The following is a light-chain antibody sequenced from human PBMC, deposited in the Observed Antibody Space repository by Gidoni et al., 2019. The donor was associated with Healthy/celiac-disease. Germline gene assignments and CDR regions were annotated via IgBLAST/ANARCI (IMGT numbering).Light chain of an antibody. CDR3: QQRSKWPPD. CDR2: DAS. Sequence: EVVLTQSPATLSLSPGERATLSCRASQSVSSYLAWYQQKPGQAPRLLIYDASNRATGIPARFSGSGSGTDFTLKISSLEPEDFAVYYCQQRSKWPPDFGQGTRLEIK. J-gene: IGKJ5*01. V-gene: IGKV3-11*01. CDR1: QSVSSY.